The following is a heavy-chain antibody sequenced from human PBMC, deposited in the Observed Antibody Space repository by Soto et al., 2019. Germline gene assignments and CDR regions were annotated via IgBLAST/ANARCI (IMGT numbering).Heavy chain of an antibody. V-gene: IGHV4-4*02. CDR3: VRMSVVGYFDY. CDR2: IYHSGTT. Sequence: PSETRSLTCPVSGASITGSDWWSWVRQTPEKGLGGIGEIYHSGTTNYHPSLKSRVTISQEKSKNKFSLNLTSVTAADTAVYSCVRMSVVGYFDYGGRGSLVTVSS. D-gene: IGHD3-22*01. J-gene: IGHJ4*02. CDR1: GASITGSDW.